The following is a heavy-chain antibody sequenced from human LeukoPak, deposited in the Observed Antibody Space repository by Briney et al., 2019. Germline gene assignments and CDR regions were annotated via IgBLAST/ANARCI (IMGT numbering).Heavy chain of an antibody. CDR2: IYTSGST. CDR3: ARAPYCSGGSCFSGWFDP. V-gene: IGHV4-4*07. D-gene: IGHD2-15*01. Sequence: PSETLSLTCTASGGSISSYYWSWIRQPAGKGLEWIGRIYTSGSTNYNPSLKSRVTMSVDTSKNQFSLKLSSVTAADTAVYYCARAPYCSGGSCFSGWFDPWGQGTLVTVSS. J-gene: IGHJ5*02. CDR1: GGSISSYY.